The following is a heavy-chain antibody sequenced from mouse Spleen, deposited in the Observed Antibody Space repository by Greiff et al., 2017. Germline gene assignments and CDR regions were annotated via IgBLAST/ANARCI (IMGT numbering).Heavy chain of an antibody. CDR2: ISSGGGNT. CDR1: GFTFSSYA. D-gene: IGHD1-1*01. CDR3: ARGELRTWFAY. V-gene: IGHV5-9*04. Sequence: EVKLMESGGGLVKRGGSLKLSCAASGFTFSSYAMSWVRQTPEKRLEWVATISSGGGNTYYPDSVKGRFTISRDNAKNTLYLQMSSLKSEDTAMYYCARGELRTWFAYWGQGTLVTVSA. J-gene: IGHJ3*01.